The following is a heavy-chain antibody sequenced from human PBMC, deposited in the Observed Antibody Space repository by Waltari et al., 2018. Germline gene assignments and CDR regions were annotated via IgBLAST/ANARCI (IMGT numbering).Heavy chain of an antibody. CDR1: GGPITIHY. Sequence: QVQLQESGPGLVRPSETLSLTCTVSGGPITIHYWSWIRHPAGKGLEWIGRMYHSGSTTYNPSLKSRVTMSIDTSKNQFSRRLSSVTVADTAVYYCARDRSANFVKDWFDPWGQGTMVTVSS. D-gene: IGHD3-16*02. V-gene: IGHV4-4*07. CDR2: MYHSGST. CDR3: ARDRSANFVKDWFDP. J-gene: IGHJ5*02.